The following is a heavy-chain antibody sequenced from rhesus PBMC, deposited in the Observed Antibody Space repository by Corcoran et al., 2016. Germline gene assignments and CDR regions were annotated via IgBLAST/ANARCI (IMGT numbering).Heavy chain of an antibody. CDR3: ARDPRYYYSGSYYPEPYFDY. D-gene: IGHD3-16*01. CDR1: GGSIRRSNW. Sequence: QVQLQESGPGLVKPSETLSLTCAVSGGSIRRSNWWSWIRQPPGKGLEGIGEISGGSGSTYYNPSLKSRVTISKDTSKNQFSLKLSSVTAADTAVYCCARDPRYYYSGSYYPEPYFDYWGQGVLVTVSS. CDR2: ISGGSGST. V-gene: IGHV4S19*01. J-gene: IGHJ4*01.